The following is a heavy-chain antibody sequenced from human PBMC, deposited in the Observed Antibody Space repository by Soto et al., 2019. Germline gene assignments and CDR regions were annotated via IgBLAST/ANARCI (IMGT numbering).Heavy chain of an antibody. V-gene: IGHV3-48*02. CDR3: ARDIHSGYDLDAFDI. D-gene: IGHD5-12*01. J-gene: IGHJ3*02. CDR1: GFTVSSYS. Sequence: VGYLRLSCAAFGFTVSSYSMNCVRKAPGKGLEWVSYISSSSSTIYYADSVKGRFTISRDNAKNSLYLQMNSLRDEDTAVYYCARDIHSGYDLDAFDIWGQGTIDTVS. CDR2: ISSSSSTI.